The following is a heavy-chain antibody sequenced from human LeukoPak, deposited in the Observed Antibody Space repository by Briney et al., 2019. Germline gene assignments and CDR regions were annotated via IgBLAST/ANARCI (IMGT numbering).Heavy chain of an antibody. CDR3: AKEVIAHYYYYYMDV. J-gene: IGHJ6*03. CDR2: ISSSSSYI. V-gene: IGHV3-21*01. Sequence: NPGGSLRLSCAASGFTFSSYSMNWVRQAPGKGLEWVSSISSSSSYIYYADSVKGRFTISRDNAKNSLYLQMNSLRAEDTAVYYCAKEVIAHYYYYYMDVWGKGTTVTVSS. D-gene: IGHD2-21*01. CDR1: GFTFSSYS.